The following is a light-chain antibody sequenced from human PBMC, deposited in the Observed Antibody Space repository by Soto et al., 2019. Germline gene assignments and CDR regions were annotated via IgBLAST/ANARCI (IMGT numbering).Light chain of an antibody. J-gene: IGLJ1*01. CDR1: SSDVGGYNY. CDR3: SSLATTSTRGV. CDR2: EVT. Sequence: QSALTQPASVSGSPGQSITISCTGSSSDVGGYNYVSWYQHHPGKAPKLIIFEVTNRPSGVSNRFSGSKSGNTASLTISGLQAEAEADYYCSSLATTSTRGVFGTGTKLTVL. V-gene: IGLV2-14*01.